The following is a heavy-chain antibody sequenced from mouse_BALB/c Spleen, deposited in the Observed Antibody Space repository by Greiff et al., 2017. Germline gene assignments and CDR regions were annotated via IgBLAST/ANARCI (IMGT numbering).Heavy chain of an antibody. CDR1: GFTFSSFG. V-gene: IGHV5-17*02. D-gene: IGHD5-1-1*01. Sequence: EVMLVESGGGLVQPGRSRTFSCAVSGFTFSSFGMHWVRQAPEKGLEWVAYISSGSSTIYYADTVKGRFTITRDNPKNTLFMQMTSLRSEATSMYCCSRAYLRSYYAMDYWGQGTSVTVSS. CDR2: ISSGSSTI. J-gene: IGHJ4*01. CDR3: SRAYLRSYYAMDY.